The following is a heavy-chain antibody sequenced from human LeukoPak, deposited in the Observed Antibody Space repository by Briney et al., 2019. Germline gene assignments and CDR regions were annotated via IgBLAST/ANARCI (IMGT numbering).Heavy chain of an antibody. CDR2: ISTSSTYT. J-gene: IGHJ6*02. D-gene: IGHD2/OR15-2a*01. Sequence: GGSLRLSCAASGFTFSDYYMSWIRQAPGKGLEWVSCISTSSTYTDYADSVKGRFTISRDNAKNTLYLQMSSLRAEDTAVYYCARRKIGYGMDVWGQGTTVSVSS. CDR1: GFTFSDYY. V-gene: IGHV3-11*06. CDR3: ARRKIGYGMDV.